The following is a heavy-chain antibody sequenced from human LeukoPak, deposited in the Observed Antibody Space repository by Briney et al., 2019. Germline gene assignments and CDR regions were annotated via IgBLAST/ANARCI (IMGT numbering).Heavy chain of an antibody. CDR3: ARGSRWTAFDI. Sequence: LETLSLTCAVYGGSFRGYYWSWIREPPGKGLEWIGEINHSGSTNYNPSLKSRVTISVDTSKNQFSLKLSSVTAAVTAVYYCARGSRWTAFDIWGQGTMVTVSS. CDR2: INHSGST. D-gene: IGHD6-13*01. CDR1: GGSFRGYY. J-gene: IGHJ3*02. V-gene: IGHV4-34*01.